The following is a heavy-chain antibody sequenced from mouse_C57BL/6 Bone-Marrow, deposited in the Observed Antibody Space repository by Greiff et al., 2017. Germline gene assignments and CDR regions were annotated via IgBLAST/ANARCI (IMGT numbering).Heavy chain of an antibody. CDR1: GFNIKDDY. J-gene: IGHJ1*03. D-gene: IGHD1-1*01. V-gene: IGHV14-4*01. CDR3: TTDYYGSSYPYWYFDV. Sequence: VQLQQSGAELVRPGASVKLSCTASGFNIKDDYMHWVKQRPEQGLEWIGWIDPENGDTEYASKFQGKATITADTSSNTAYLQLSSLTSEDTAGYYCTTDYYGSSYPYWYFDVWGTGTTVTVSS. CDR2: IDPENGDT.